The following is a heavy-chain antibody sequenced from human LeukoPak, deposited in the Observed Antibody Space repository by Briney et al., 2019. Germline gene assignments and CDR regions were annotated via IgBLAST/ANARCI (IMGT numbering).Heavy chain of an antibody. V-gene: IGHV4-59*01. CDR3: ARDRYNWNDIYYYYGMDV. CDR2: IYYSGST. Sequence: SETLSLTCTVSGGSISSYYWSWIRQPPGKGLEWIGYIYYSGSTNYNPSLKRRVTISVDTSKNQFSLKLSSVTAADTAVYYCARDRYNWNDIYYYYGMDVWGQGTTVTVSS. J-gene: IGHJ6*02. D-gene: IGHD1-20*01. CDR1: GGSISSYY.